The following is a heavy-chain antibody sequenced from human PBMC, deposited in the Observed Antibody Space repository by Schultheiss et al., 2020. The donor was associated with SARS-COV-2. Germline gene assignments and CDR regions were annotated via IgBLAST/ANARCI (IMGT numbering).Heavy chain of an antibody. CDR2: IYYSGST. CDR1: GGSISSSSYY. J-gene: IGHJ5*02. Sequence: SETLSLTCTVSGGSISSSSYYWGWIRQPPGKGLEWIGSIYYSGSTYYNPSLKSRVTISVDTSKNQFSLKLSSVTAADTAVYYYARDSPNLEWLVNWFDPWGQGTLVTVSS. CDR3: ARDSPNLEWLVNWFDP. D-gene: IGHD3-3*01. V-gene: IGHV4-39*07.